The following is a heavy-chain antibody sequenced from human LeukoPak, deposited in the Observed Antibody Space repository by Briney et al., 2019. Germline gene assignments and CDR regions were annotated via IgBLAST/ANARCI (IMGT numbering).Heavy chain of an antibody. D-gene: IGHD2-15*01. CDR3: ARVRSGLHMDV. J-gene: IGHJ6*02. CDR2: ISSRGTTI. Sequence: GGSLRLSCAVSGFTFSSYEMNWVRQAPGKGLEWVSYISSRGTTIYYVDSVKGRFTISRDNAKNSLYLQMNSLRAEDTALYYCARVRSGLHMDVWGQGTTVTVS. CDR1: GFTFSSYE. V-gene: IGHV3-48*03.